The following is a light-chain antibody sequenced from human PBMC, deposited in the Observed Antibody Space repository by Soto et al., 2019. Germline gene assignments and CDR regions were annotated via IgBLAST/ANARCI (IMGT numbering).Light chain of an antibody. CDR2: GAS. CDR3: QHYGSSSYT. V-gene: IGKV3-20*01. CDR1: QSVSSSY. Sequence: EIVLTQSPGTLSLSPGERATLSCRASQSVSSSYLAWYQQKPGQAPRLLVYGASSRATGIPDRFSGSGSGTDFTLTISRLEPEDFAVYYCQHYGSSSYTLGQGTKLEIK. J-gene: IGKJ2*01.